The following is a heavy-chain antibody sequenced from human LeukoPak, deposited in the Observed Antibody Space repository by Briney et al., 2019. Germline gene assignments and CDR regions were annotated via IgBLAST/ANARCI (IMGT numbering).Heavy chain of an antibody. CDR1: GGSISSGGYY. V-gene: IGHV4-30-2*01. D-gene: IGHD1-26*01. CDR3: ARVVGEWELVDY. CDR2: IYHSGST. J-gene: IGHJ4*02. Sequence: SETLSLTCTVSGGSISSGGYYWSWIRQPPGKGLEWIGYIYHSGSTYYNPSLKSRVTISVDRSKNQFSLKLSSVTAADTAVYYCARVVGEWELVDYWGQGTLVTVSS.